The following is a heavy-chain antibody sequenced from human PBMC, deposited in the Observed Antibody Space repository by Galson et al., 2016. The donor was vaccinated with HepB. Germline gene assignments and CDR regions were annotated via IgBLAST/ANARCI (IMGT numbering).Heavy chain of an antibody. D-gene: IGHD4-23*01. CDR3: ASAHGGNLPIDS. Sequence: SLRLSCAASGFTFSSYWMHWVRQGPGKGLVWVSRINTDGSSATYAASVKGRFTISRDNAKNTLSLQMNSLRAEDTAVYCCASAHGGNLPIDSVGQGTLVTVSS. J-gene: IGHJ4*02. CDR2: INTDGSSA. CDR1: GFTFSSYW. V-gene: IGHV3-74*01.